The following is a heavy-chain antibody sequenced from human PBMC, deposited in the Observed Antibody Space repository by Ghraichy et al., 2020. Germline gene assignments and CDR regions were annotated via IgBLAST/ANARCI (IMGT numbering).Heavy chain of an antibody. J-gene: IGHJ5*02. V-gene: IGHV1-8*01. D-gene: IGHD6-13*01. CDR1: GYTFTSYD. CDR3: ARRAAARRGVWFDP. Sequence: ASVKVSCKASGYTFTSYDINWVRQATGQGLEWMGWMNPNSGNTGYAQKFQGRVTMTRNTSISTAYMELSSLRSEDTAVYYCARRAAARRGVWFDPWGQGTLVTVSS. CDR2: MNPNSGNT.